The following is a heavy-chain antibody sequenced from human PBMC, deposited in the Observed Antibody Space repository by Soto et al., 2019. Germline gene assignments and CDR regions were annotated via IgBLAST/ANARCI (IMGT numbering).Heavy chain of an antibody. CDR2: INPNSGGT. D-gene: IGHD3-10*01. J-gene: IGHJ6*02. CDR1: GYTFTGYY. Sequence: ASVKVSCKASGYTFTGYYMHWVRQAPGQGLEWMGWINPNSGGTNYAQKYQGRVTMTRDTSISTAYMELSRLRSDDTAVYYCAREKLLGFGQFPPQVNYYYYGMYVWGQGSTV. V-gene: IGHV1-2*02. CDR3: AREKLLGFGQFPPQVNYYYYGMYV.